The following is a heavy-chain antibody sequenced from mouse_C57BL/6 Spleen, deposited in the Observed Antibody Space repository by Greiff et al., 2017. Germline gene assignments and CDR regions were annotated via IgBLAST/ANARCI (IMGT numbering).Heavy chain of an antibody. V-gene: IGHV2-6*01. D-gene: IGHD2-4*01. J-gene: IGHJ3*01. CDR3: ASRDYDYDGGFAY. Sequence: VQVVESGPGLVAPSQSLSITCTVSGFSLTSYGVDWVRQSPGKGLEWLGVIWGVGSTNYNSALKSRLSISKDNSKSQVFLKMNSLQTDDTAMYYCASRDYDYDGGFAYWGQGTLVTVSA. CDR1: GFSLTSYG. CDR2: IWGVGST.